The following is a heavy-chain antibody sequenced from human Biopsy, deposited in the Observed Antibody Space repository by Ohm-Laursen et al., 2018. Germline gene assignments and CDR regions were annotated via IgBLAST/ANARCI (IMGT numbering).Heavy chain of an antibody. CDR2: INPNGGDT. CDR3: ARASMIRGVMDVDY. D-gene: IGHD3-10*01. V-gene: IGHV1-2*02. J-gene: IGHJ4*02. CDR1: GYTFTGHH. Sequence: ASVKVSCKGSGYTFTGHHMHWVRQAPGQGLEWMGWINPNGGDTNYAQKFQGRVTMTTDTSVSTAYMELSGLTFDDTAVYYCARASMIRGVMDVDYWGQGTLVIVSS.